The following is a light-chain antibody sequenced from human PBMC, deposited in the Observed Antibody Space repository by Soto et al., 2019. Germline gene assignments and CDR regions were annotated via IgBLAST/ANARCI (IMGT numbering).Light chain of an antibody. CDR2: AAS. CDR1: QDINSF. Sequence: DIQLTQSPSFLSASLGDRVTITCRASQDINSFLAWYQQKPGKAPNLLISAASTLRAGVPSRFSGSGSGTEFTLTISSLQPEDFATYYCQHLSTYPLTFGGGTKV. V-gene: IGKV1-9*01. CDR3: QHLSTYPLT. J-gene: IGKJ4*01.